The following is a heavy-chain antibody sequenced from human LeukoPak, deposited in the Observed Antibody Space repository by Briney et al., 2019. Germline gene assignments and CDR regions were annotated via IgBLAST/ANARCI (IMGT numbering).Heavy chain of an antibody. CDR2: FSGSGGST. CDR3: AKGSMGRGPDY. J-gene: IGHJ4*02. Sequence: PGGSLRLSCAASGFTFSSYAMSWVRQAPGKGLQWVSAFSGSGGSTYYADSVKGRFTIFRDNSKNTMYLQMNSLRAEDTAVYYCAKGSMGRGPDYWGQGTLVTVSS. D-gene: IGHD3-10*01. CDR1: GFTFSSYA. V-gene: IGHV3-23*01.